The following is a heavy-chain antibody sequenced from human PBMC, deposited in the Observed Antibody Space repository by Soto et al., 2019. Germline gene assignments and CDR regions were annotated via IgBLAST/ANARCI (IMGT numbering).Heavy chain of an antibody. J-gene: IGHJ5*02. CDR2: IYSGGSGGST. CDR1: GFTVSSNY. V-gene: IGHV3-66*01. CDR3: ARSGGNYWFDP. Sequence: EVQLVESGGGLVQPGGSLRLSCAASGFTVSSNYMSWVRQAPGKGLEWVSVIYSGGSGGSTFYADSVKGRFTISRDNSKNTLYLQMNSLRAEDTAVYYCARSGGNYWFDPWGQGTLVTVSS. D-gene: IGHD2-21*02.